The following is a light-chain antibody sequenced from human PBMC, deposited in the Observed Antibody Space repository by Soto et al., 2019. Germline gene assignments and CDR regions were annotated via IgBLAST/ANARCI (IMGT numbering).Light chain of an antibody. CDR2: GAS. J-gene: IGKJ3*01. V-gene: IGKV3-15*01. Sequence: EIVMTQSPATLSVSPGERATLSCRASQSVSSNLAWYQQKPGQAPRLLIYGASTRATGIPARFSGSGSGTEFTLTISSLQSEDFAVYYCQQYNSWPPVTFGPGTKVVIK. CDR3: QQYNSWPPVT. CDR1: QSVSSN.